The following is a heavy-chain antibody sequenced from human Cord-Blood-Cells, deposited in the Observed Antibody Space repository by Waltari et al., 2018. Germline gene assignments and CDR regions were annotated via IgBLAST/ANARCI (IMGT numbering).Heavy chain of an antibody. V-gene: IGHV3-74*01. CDR2: SNSDGSST. CDR1: GFTFRGYW. CDR3: ARDLYYYDSSGYYF. Sequence: VQLVASGGGLVQPGGCVRLSCAASGFTFRGYWMHWVRKAPGKGLVGVSRSNSDGSSTSYAVPVKGRITISRDNAKNTLYLQMNSLRAEDTAVYYCARDLYYYDSSGYYFGGQGTLVTVSS. J-gene: IGHJ4*02. D-gene: IGHD3-22*01.